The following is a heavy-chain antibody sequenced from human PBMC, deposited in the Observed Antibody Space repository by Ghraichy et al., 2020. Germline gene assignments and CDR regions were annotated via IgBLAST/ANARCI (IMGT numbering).Heavy chain of an antibody. CDR1: GGSISSGSYY. CDR2: IYTSGST. Sequence: SETLSLTCTVSGGSISSGSYYWSWIRQPAGKGLEWIGRIYTSGSTNYNPSLKSRVTMSVDTSKNQFSLKLSSVTAADTAVYYCARGTTGGTYYYYYYYMDVWGKGTTVTVSS. D-gene: IGHD1-1*01. J-gene: IGHJ6*03. V-gene: IGHV4-61*02. CDR3: ARGTTGGTYYYYYYYMDV.